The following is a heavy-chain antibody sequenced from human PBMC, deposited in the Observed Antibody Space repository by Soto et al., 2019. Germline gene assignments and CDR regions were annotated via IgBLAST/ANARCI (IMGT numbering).Heavy chain of an antibody. CDR3: AKTXXXXXXXXXXXX. CDR2: ISGSGGST. CDR1: GFTFSNYA. Sequence: GGSLRLSCAASGFTFSNYAMSWVRQAPGKGLECVSVISGSGGSTFYADSVKGRFTISSDSSKDTVYLQMNSLRAEDTAVYYCAKTXXXXXXXXXXXXXGXXXXVTXXS. J-gene: IGHJ4*02. V-gene: IGHV3-23*01.